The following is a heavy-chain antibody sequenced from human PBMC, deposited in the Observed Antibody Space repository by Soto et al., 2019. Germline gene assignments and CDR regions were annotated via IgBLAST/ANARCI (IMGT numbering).Heavy chain of an antibody. CDR2: MSHSGGT. J-gene: IGHJ3*02. CDR1: GGFVSSGSYY. Sequence: QVQLQQWGAGLLKPSETLSLTCAVYGGFVSSGSYYWSWIRQPPGKGLEWIGEMSHSGGTHFNPSRKSRVTLSVDTSKNQFALKMTSGTAADTALYYCARVERGTATTVVDAFDIWGPGTMVTVSS. CDR3: ARVERGTATTVVDAFDI. V-gene: IGHV4-34*01. D-gene: IGHD1-1*01.